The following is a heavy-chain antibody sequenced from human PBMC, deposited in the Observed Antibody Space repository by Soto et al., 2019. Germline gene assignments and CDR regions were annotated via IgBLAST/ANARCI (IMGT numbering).Heavy chain of an antibody. CDR3: AKLGSSAWSPHYYFDY. V-gene: IGHV3-23*01. D-gene: IGHD3-10*01. CDR2: ITGSGSDT. Sequence: EVQLLESGGGLVQPGGSLRLSCAASGFTFNNYAMGWVRQAPGKGLEWVSAITGSGSDTYYLDSVKGRFIISRDNSKNTLFLQVNSLRAEDTAIYYCAKLGSSAWSPHYYFDYWGQGTLVTVSS. CDR1: GFTFNNYA. J-gene: IGHJ4*02.